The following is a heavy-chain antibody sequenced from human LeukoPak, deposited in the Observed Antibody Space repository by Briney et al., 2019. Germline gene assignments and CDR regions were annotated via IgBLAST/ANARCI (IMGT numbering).Heavy chain of an antibody. D-gene: IGHD2-21*02. Sequence: SETLSLTCTVSGGSISSTYDHWDWIRQPPGKGLEWMGSTRYSGTTYYNPSLKGRVTIFVDTSNNQFSLRLRSVTAADTAVYYCARRLHYFDYWGQGSLVTVSS. V-gene: IGHV4-39*01. J-gene: IGHJ4*02. CDR2: TRYSGTT. CDR1: GGSISSTYDH. CDR3: ARRLHYFDY.